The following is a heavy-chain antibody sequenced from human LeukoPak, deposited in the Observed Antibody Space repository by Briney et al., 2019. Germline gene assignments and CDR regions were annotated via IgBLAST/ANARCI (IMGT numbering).Heavy chain of an antibody. Sequence: PGGSLRLSCAASGFTFSGSAMHWVRQASGKGLEWVGRIRSKANSYATAYAASVKGRFTISRDDSKNTAYLQMNSLKTEDTAVYYCTFHSPFWSGYLYGDYWGQGTLVTVSS. D-gene: IGHD3-3*01. CDR2: IRSKANSYAT. V-gene: IGHV3-73*01. CDR3: TFHSPFWSGYLYGDY. J-gene: IGHJ4*02. CDR1: GFTFSGSA.